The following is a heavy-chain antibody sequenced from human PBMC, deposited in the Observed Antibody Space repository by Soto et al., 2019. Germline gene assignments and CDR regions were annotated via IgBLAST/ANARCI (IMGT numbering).Heavy chain of an antibody. J-gene: IGHJ4*02. CDR2: IYYSGST. Sequence: ASETLSLTCTVSGGSISSGDYYWSWIRQPPGKGLEWIGYIYYSGSTYYNPSLKSRVTISVDTSKNQFSLKLSSVTAADTAVYYCARDAFGYSYGHFDYWGQGTLVTVSS. CDR1: GGSISSGDYY. D-gene: IGHD5-18*01. V-gene: IGHV4-30-4*01. CDR3: ARDAFGYSYGHFDY.